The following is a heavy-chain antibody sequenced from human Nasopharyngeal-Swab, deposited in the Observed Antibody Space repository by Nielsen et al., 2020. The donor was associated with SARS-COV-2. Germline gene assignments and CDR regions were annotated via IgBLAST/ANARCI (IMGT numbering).Heavy chain of an antibody. CDR2: IYYSGST. V-gene: IGHV4-31*03. J-gene: IGHJ4*02. CDR1: GGSISSGGYY. D-gene: IGHD1-26*01. CDR3: ARHRPHYVQWELPTYYFDY. Sequence: SETLSLTCTVSGGSISSGGYYWSWIRQHPGKGLAWIGYIYYSGSTYYNPSLKSRVTISVDTSKNHFSLKLSSVTAADTAVYYCARHRPHYVQWELPTYYFDYWGQGTQVTVSS.